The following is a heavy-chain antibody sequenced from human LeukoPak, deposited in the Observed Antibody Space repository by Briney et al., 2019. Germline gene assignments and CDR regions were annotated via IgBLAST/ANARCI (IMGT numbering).Heavy chain of an antibody. V-gene: IGHV1-3*03. J-gene: IGHJ4*02. CDR1: GYTFTDYA. D-gene: IGHD6-19*01. Sequence: ASVKVSCKASGYTFTDYALHWVRQAPGQSLEWMGWITTGRGETRYSQEFQRRITFTRDTSASTVYMDLNDLRSEDTAVYYCARGGKQWRGGDYFDSWGQGTLVAVSS. CDR3: ARGGKQWRGGDYFDS. CDR2: ITTGRGET.